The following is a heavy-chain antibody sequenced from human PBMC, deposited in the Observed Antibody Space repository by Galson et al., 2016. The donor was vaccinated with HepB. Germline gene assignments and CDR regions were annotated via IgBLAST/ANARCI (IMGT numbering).Heavy chain of an antibody. CDR1: GFTFSNYW. CDR3: ARKGGIYPPWGY. V-gene: IGHV3-7*03. J-gene: IGHJ4*02. Sequence: SLRLSCAASGFTFSNYWMSWVRQAPGKGLEWVANIKQDGNEKHYVDSVKGRFTISRDNAKNSMYLQMNSLRAEDTAVYYCARKGGIYPPWGYWGQGTLVTVSS. CDR2: IKQDGNEK. D-gene: IGHD3-16*02.